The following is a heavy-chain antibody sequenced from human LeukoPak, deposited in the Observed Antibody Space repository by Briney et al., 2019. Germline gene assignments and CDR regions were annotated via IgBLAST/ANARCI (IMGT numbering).Heavy chain of an antibody. Sequence: SQTLSLTCTVSGGSISSGSYYWSWIRQPAGKGLEWIGRIYTSGSTNYNPSLKSRVTISVDTSKNQFSLKLSSVTAADTAVYYCARVGAHGSGTTPFDYWGQGTLVTVSS. CDR1: GGSISSGSYY. CDR3: ARVGAHGSGTTPFDY. J-gene: IGHJ4*02. CDR2: IYTSGST. D-gene: IGHD3-10*01. V-gene: IGHV4-61*02.